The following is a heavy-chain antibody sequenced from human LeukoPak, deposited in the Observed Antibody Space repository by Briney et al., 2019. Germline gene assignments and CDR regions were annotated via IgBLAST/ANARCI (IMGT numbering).Heavy chain of an antibody. CDR1: GYTFTSYD. CDR2: MNPNSGNT. Sequence: ASVKVSCKASGYTFTSYDINWVRQATGQGLEWMGWMNPNSGNTGYAQKFQGRVTITRNTSISTAYMELSSLRSEDTAVYYCARLRDPEWLPYYFDYWGQGTLVTVSS. V-gene: IGHV1-8*03. J-gene: IGHJ4*02. CDR3: ARLRDPEWLPYYFDY. D-gene: IGHD3-3*01.